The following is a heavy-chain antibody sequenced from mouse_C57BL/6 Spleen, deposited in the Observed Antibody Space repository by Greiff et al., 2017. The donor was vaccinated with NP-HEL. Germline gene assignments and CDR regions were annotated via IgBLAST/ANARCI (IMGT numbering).Heavy chain of an antibody. CDR2: ISYDGSN. Sequence: DVQLQESGPGLVKPSQSLSLTCSVTGYSITSGYYWNWIRQFPGNKLEWMGYISYDGSNNYNPSLKNRISITRDTSKNQFFLKLNSVTTEDTATYYCAREGAPYYFDYWGQGTTLTVSS. J-gene: IGHJ2*01. CDR1: GYSITSGYY. V-gene: IGHV3-6*01. CDR3: AREGAPYYFDY.